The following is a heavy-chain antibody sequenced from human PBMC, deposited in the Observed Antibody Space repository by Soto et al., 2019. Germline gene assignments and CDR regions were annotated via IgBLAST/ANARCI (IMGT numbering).Heavy chain of an antibody. Sequence: PSETLSLTCTVSGVSIRDYYWIWIRQAPGKGLDWIGYIHSSGYTNYNPSLKSRVVMSIDTSKNLFSLKLSSVTAADTAVYYCAKKSAALWLDPWGQGTLVTVSS. CDR2: IHSSGYT. J-gene: IGHJ5*02. V-gene: IGHV4-59*01. D-gene: IGHD6-25*01. CDR1: GVSIRDYY. CDR3: AKKSAALWLDP.